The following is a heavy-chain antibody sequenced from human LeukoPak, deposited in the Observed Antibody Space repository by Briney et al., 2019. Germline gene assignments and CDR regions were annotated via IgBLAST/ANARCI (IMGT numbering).Heavy chain of an antibody. CDR1: GYTLTQLS. CDR2: FDPEDGDT. CDR3: ATKQPYYYDSSGGFY. J-gene: IGHJ4*02. V-gene: IGHV1-24*01. Sequence: GASVKVSCKVSGYTLTQLSMHWVRQAPGKGLEWGGGFDPEDGDTIYAQKFQGRVTMSEDTYTDTAYMELSRLRSADTAVYYCATKQPYYYDSSGGFYWGQGTLVTVSS. D-gene: IGHD3-22*01.